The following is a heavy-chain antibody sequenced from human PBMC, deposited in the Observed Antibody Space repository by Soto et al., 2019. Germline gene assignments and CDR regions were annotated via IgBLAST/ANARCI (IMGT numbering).Heavy chain of an antibody. CDR1: GDPVSSGSYY. D-gene: IGHD7-27*01. CDR3: AAKLGTTHYFDF. V-gene: IGHV4-31*03. CDR2: IYHTGST. Sequence: QVQLQESGPGLVQPSQTLSLTCSVSGDPVSSGSYYWTWVRQHPVKGLEWIGYIYHTGSTYYNPSLQSRLIMSIVTSKNQFSLHLYSVTAADTAVYFCAAKLGTTHYFDFCGLGSLVAVSS. J-gene: IGHJ4*02.